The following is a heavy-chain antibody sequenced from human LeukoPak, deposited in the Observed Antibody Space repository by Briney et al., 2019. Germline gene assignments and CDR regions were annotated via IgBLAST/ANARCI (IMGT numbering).Heavy chain of an antibody. Sequence: GGSLRLSCAASGFTFCSYSMNWGRPAPGKGREGVSSIRSSSRYIYYAHSVKGRFPISRDNDKNSLYLQMNSLRAEDTAVYYCARDEVRGVAFDYWGQGTLVTVSS. J-gene: IGHJ4*02. V-gene: IGHV3-21*01. CDR1: GFTFCSYS. CDR2: IRSSSRYI. D-gene: IGHD3-10*01. CDR3: ARDEVRGVAFDY.